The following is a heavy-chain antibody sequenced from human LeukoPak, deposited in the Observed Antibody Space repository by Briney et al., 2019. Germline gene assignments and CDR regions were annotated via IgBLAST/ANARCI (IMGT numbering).Heavy chain of an antibody. J-gene: IGHJ4*02. CDR3: ARDGADSVFLWFGELQHYFDY. Sequence: GGSLRLSCAASGFTFSDYDMSWVRQAPGKGLEWVAYISSSGSNIYYADSVKGRFTISRDNAKNSLYLQMNSLRAEDTAVYYCARDGADSVFLWFGELQHYFDYWGQGTLVTVSS. D-gene: IGHD3-10*01. CDR2: ISSSGSNI. CDR1: GFTFSDYD. V-gene: IGHV3-11*01.